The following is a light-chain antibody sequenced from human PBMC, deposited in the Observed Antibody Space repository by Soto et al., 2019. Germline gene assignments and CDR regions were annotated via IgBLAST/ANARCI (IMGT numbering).Light chain of an antibody. Sequence: CRSSQGIINYLAWYQQRPGKVPKLLIYAASTLQSGVPSRFSGIGSGTGITLTTAVLQSQQVATYDLRGSTLSSWACGRGTKVDI. CDR3: RGSTLSSWA. CDR2: AAS. CDR1: QGIINY. V-gene: IGKV1-27*01. J-gene: IGKJ1*01.